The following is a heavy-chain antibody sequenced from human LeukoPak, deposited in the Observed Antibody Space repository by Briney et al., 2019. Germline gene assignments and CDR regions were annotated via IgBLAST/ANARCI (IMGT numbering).Heavy chain of an antibody. Sequence: GGSLSLSCAASGCTVITNDMTWVRHAPGKGLEWVSVLYSDGNTKYADSVQGRFTISRDNSKNTLYLEMNSLSPDDTAVYYCARGVEPLAANTLAYWGQGTLVTVSS. V-gene: IGHV3-53*01. D-gene: IGHD1-14*01. CDR1: GCTVITND. CDR3: ARGVEPLAANTLAY. CDR2: LYSDGNT. J-gene: IGHJ4*02.